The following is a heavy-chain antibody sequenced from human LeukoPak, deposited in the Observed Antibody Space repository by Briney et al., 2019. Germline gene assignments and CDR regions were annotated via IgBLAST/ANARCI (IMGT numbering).Heavy chain of an antibody. CDR1: GFNPSDSY. Sequence: GGSLRLSCEVSGFNPSDSYMAWMRQTPGRGLERLAYISGDSRDIYYAASVRGRFTISRDNSKNSLYLQMNGLRAEDTAVYYCANANYDFWSVNYYMDVWGKGATVTVSS. CDR3: ANANYDFWSVNYYMDV. J-gene: IGHJ6*03. D-gene: IGHD3-3*01. V-gene: IGHV3-11*04. CDR2: ISGDSRDI.